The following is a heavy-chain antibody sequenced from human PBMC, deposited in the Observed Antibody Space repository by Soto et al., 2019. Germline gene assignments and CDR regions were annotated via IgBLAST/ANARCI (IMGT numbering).Heavy chain of an antibody. CDR3: ARVSWSFQKGSDS. CDR2: IDWEDEK. J-gene: IGHJ4*02. Sequence: SGPTLVNPTQTLTLTCSFSGFSLSTLGMSVSWIRQPPGKALEWLALIDWEDEKYFSTSLQTRLSIFKDSSKSHVLLTITNVGPLDSATYFCARVSWSFQKGSDSWGQGTLVTVSS. V-gene: IGHV2-70*01. CDR1: GFSLSTLGMS. D-gene: IGHD1-26*01.